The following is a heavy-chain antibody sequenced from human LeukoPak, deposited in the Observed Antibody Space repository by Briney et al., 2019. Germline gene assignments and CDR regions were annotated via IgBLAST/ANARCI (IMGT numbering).Heavy chain of an antibody. Sequence: PGGSLRLSCAASGFTFSNAWMSWVRQAPGKGLEWVGRIKSKTDGGTTDYAAPVKGRFTISRDDSKNTLYLQMNSLKTEDTAVYYCTLFYPTYYDFWSGYYTYEYFQHWGQGTLVTVSS. D-gene: IGHD3-3*01. V-gene: IGHV3-15*01. CDR2: IKSKTDGGTT. J-gene: IGHJ1*01. CDR3: TLFYPTYYDFWSGYYTYEYFQH. CDR1: GFTFSNAW.